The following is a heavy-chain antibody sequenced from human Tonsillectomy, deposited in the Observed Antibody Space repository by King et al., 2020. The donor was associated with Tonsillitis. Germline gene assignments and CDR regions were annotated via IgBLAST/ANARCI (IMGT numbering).Heavy chain of an antibody. V-gene: IGHV4-59*01. CDR3: ARDVYSQTWGGSFDA. CDR2: INYSGTT. Sequence: QLQESGPGLLRPSETLSLMCTISSGSISSYYWSWIRQPPGKGLEWIGYINYSGTTDYNPSLKSRVTMSVDTSKNQFSLRLTYVTAADTAVYYCARDVYSQTWGGSFDAWGQGILVTGSP. J-gene: IGHJ5*02. D-gene: IGHD3-16*01. CDR1: SGSISSYY.